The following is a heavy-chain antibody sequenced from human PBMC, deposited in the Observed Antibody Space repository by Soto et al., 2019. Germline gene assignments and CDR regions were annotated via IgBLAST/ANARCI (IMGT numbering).Heavy chain of an antibody. CDR3: ARDGPPFGRRGYYGMDV. CDR1: GGTLSDYA. D-gene: IGHD3-16*01. V-gene: IGHV1-69*12. J-gene: IGHJ6*02. CDR2: IIPIFGSA. Sequence: QVQLVQSGAEVKKPGSSGKVSCKASGGTLSDYAFSWVRQAPGQGLEWMGGIIPIFGSANYAQKLQGRVTITADESTKTAYMELSSLRSEDTAVYYCARDGPPFGRRGYYGMDVWGQGTTVTVSS.